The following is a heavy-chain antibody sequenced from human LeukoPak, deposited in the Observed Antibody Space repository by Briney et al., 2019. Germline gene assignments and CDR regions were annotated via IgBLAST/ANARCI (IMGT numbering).Heavy chain of an antibody. CDR1: GGSFSGYY. V-gene: IGHV4-34*01. D-gene: IGHD4-17*01. J-gene: IGHJ4*02. Sequence: NPSETLSLTCAVYGGSFSGYYWSWLRQPPGKGLEWIGEINHSGSTNYNPSLKSRVTISVDTSKNQFSLKLSSVTAADTAVYYCARDSGDYGGYFDYWGQGTLVTVSS. CDR2: INHSGST. CDR3: ARDSGDYGGYFDY.